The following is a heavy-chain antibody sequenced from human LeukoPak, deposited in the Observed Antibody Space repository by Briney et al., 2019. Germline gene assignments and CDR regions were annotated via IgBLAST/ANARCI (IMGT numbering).Heavy chain of an antibody. CDR1: GFTFDDYW. D-gene: IGHD6-19*01. CDR3: ARGVRIAVAGYIDY. V-gene: IGHV3-7*04. Sequence: GGSLRLSCGASGFTFDDYWMSWVRQAPGQGLEWAANINQDGSEKYYLDSAKGRFTISRDNSKNTLYLQMNSLRAEDTAVYYCARGVRIAVAGYIDYWGQGTLVTVSS. CDR2: INQDGSEK. J-gene: IGHJ4*02.